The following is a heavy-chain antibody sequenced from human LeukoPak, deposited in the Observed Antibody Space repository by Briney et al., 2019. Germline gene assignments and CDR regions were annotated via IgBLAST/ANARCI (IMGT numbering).Heavy chain of an antibody. CDR1: GGSISSYY. Sequence: SETLSLTCTVSGGSISSYYWSRVRQPPGKGLEWIGYIYSGSTNYNPSLKSRVTISVDTSKNQFSLKLSSVTAADTAVYYCARHGTRDLYSSSWYESYYFDYWGQGTLVTVSS. CDR3: ARHGTRDLYSSSWYESYYFDY. CDR2: IYSGST. J-gene: IGHJ4*02. D-gene: IGHD6-13*01. V-gene: IGHV4-59*08.